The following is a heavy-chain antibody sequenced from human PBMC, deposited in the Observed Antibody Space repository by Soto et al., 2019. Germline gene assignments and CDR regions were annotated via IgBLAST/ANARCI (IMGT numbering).Heavy chain of an antibody. V-gene: IGHV3-7*01. CDR3: AREARSYYDSSGYYYVNNWFDP. J-gene: IGHJ5*02. D-gene: IGHD3-22*01. CDR1: GSTFSSHW. Sequence: GGSLRLSCAASGSTFSSHWMSWVRQAPGKGLEWVANIKQDGSEKYYVDSVKGRFTISRDNAKNSLYLQMNSLRAEDTAVYYCAREARSYYDSSGYYYVNNWFDPWGQGTLVTVSS. CDR2: IKQDGSEK.